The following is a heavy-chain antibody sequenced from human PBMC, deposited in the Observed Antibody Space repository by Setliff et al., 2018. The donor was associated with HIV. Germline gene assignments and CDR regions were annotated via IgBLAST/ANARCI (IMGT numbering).Heavy chain of an antibody. CDR3: ARDYGYSGGWYGDYYYYGMDV. J-gene: IGHJ6*02. Sequence: SETLSLTCTVSGGSISSSSYYWGWIRQPPGKGLEWIGSIYYSGSTYYNPSLKSRVTISVDTSKNQFSLKLNSVTAADTAVYYCARDYGYSGGWYGDYYYYGMDVWGQGTTVTVSS. CDR1: GGSISSSSYY. D-gene: IGHD6-19*01. V-gene: IGHV4-39*07. CDR2: IYYSGST.